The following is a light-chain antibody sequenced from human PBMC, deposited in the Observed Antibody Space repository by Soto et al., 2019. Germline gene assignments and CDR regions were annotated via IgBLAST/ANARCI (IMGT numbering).Light chain of an antibody. J-gene: IGKJ1*01. V-gene: IGKV3-15*01. CDR2: GAS. CDR3: HQYNNWLGT. Sequence: EIVMTQSPATLSVSPGARATLSCRASQSVSSNLAWYQQKPGQAPRLLIYGASTRATGIPARFSGSGSGTEFTLTISSLQSEDYAVYHCHQYNNWLGTVGQGTKVDIK. CDR1: QSVSSN.